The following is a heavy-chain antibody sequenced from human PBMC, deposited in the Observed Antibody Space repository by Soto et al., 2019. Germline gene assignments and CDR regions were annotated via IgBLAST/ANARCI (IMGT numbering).Heavy chain of an antibody. V-gene: IGHV1-18*01. Sequence: QVQLVQSGGEVKKPGASVKVSCKASGYTFTNYGISWVRQATGQGLEWMGWINVYNGNTKYAQKVQGRVTMTTDTSTSTAYTELRSLRSDDTAVYYCARGVGSGSYYNQYNWFDPWGQGTLVTVSS. CDR3: ARGVGSGSYYNQYNWFDP. J-gene: IGHJ5*02. CDR2: INVYNGNT. CDR1: GYTFTNYG. D-gene: IGHD3-10*01.